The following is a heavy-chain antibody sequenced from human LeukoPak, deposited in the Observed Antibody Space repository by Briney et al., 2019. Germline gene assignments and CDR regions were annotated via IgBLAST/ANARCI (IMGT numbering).Heavy chain of an antibody. V-gene: IGHV4-61*02. Sequence: SQTLSLTCTVSGGSMSSGNYYWSWIRQPAGGGLEWIGRIYTSDTTNYNPSLKSRVTISVDTSKNYFSLKLSSVTAADTAVYYCATSNNSGYPCFDPWGQGTLVTVSS. CDR3: ATSNNSGYPCFDP. J-gene: IGHJ5*02. D-gene: IGHD3-9*01. CDR2: IYTSDTT. CDR1: GGSMSSGNYY.